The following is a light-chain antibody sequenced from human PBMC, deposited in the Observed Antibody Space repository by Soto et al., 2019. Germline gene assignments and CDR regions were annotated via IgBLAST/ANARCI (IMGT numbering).Light chain of an antibody. V-gene: IGKV3-11*01. CDR3: QQRSKTSLT. J-gene: IGKJ4*01. CDR1: QSVSSY. Sequence: EIVLTQSPATLSLSPGERATLSCRASQSVSSYLAWYQQKPGQAPRLLIYDASNRATGIPARFSGSGSGTDFTLTISSLEPEDFAVYYCQQRSKTSLTFGGGTKVEI. CDR2: DAS.